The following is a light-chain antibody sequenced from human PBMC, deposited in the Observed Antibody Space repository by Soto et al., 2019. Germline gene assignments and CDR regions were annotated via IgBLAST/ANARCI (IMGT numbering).Light chain of an antibody. Sequence: DIQMTQSPSSLSASVGDRVTITCRASQSISTYLNWYQQEPGKAPKLLIYAASSLESGVPSRFTGSGSGTDFTLTISSLQPEDFATYFCHQTYITPWMFGQGTKVDIK. CDR1: QSISTY. V-gene: IGKV1-39*01. CDR3: HQTYITPWM. CDR2: AAS. J-gene: IGKJ1*01.